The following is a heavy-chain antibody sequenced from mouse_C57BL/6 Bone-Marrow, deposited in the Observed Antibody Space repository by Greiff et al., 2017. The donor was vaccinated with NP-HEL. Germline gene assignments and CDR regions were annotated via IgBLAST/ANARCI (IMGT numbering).Heavy chain of an antibody. CDR3: ARGRADYGSSYYAMDD. J-gene: IGHJ4*01. CDR2: IYPRSGNT. Sequence: QVHVKQSGAELARPGASVKLSCKASGYTFTSYGISWVKQRTGQGLEWIGEIYPRSGNTYYNEKFKGKATLTADKSSSTAYMELRRLTSEDSAVYVCARGRADYGSSYYAMDDWGQGTSVTVYS. CDR1: GYTFTSYG. V-gene: IGHV1-81*01. D-gene: IGHD1-1*01.